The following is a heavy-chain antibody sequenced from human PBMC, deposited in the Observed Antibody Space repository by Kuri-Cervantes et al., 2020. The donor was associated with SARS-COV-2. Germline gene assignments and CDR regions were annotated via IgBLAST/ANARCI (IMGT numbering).Heavy chain of an antibody. J-gene: IGHJ6*02. CDR3: AAGAYCSSTSCYASYYYGMDV. CDR1: GGTFSSYA. V-gene: IGHV1-69*05. CDR2: IIPIFGTA. Sequence: SVKVSCKASGGTFSSYAISWVRQAPGQGLEWMGGIIPIFGTANYAQKFQERVTITRDMSTSTAYMELSSLRSEDTAVYYCAAGAYCSSTSCYASYYYGMDVWGQGTTVTVSS. D-gene: IGHD2-2*01.